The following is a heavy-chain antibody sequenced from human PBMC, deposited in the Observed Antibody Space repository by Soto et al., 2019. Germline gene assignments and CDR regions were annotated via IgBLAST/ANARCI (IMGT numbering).Heavy chain of an antibody. V-gene: IGHV1-69*01. CDR2: IIPRVGTT. D-gene: IGHD1-26*01. CDR3: ARGRGLYNSGRSQLDS. Sequence: QVQLVQSGAEVEKAGSSVRVSCKASGDSFSKYTVNWVRQAPRQGLEWMGGIIPRVGTTNYAPTLKDRVTITANESMNTVYMELSSLRSEDTALYYCARGRGLYNSGRSQLDSWGQGTLVTVSS. J-gene: IGHJ4*02. CDR1: GDSFSKYT.